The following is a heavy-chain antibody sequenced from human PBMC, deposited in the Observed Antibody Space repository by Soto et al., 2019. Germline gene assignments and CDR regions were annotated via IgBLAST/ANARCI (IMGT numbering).Heavy chain of an antibody. V-gene: IGHV1-18*01. D-gene: IGHD1-26*01. Sequence: QVQLVQSGAEVKKPGASVKVSCKASGYTFTSYGISWVRQAPGQGLEWMGWSSAYNGNTNYAQKLQASVTMTSDTSTRIAYMELRSLSSADTSVEYGAGYGGYSGGYWGQGTLVTVSS. J-gene: IGHJ4*02. CDR1: GYTFTSYG. CDR2: SSAYNGNT. CDR3: AGYGGYSGGY.